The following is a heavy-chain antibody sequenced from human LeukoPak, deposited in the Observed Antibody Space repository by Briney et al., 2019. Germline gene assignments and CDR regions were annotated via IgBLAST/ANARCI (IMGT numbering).Heavy chain of an antibody. Sequence: PGGSLRLSCAASGFTFSSYAMSWVRQAPGKGLEWVSAISGSGGSTYYADSVKGRFTISRDNSKNTLYLQMNSLRAEDTAVYYCAKGGTSYSSLDYFNYWGQGTLVTVSS. J-gene: IGHJ4*02. CDR3: AKGGTSYSSLDYFNY. CDR1: GFTFSSYA. V-gene: IGHV3-23*01. D-gene: IGHD6-19*01. CDR2: ISGSGGST.